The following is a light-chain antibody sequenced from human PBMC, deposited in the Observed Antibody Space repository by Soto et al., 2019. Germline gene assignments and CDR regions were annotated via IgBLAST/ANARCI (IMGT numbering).Light chain of an antibody. V-gene: IGLV2-14*01. Sequence: QSVRTQPASVSGSPGQSITISCAGTRDDIGAYDYVSWYQQHPGNAPKLLVYEVTNRPSGVSDRSSGSKSGNTASLTISGLQAEDEADYYCNSYTNSSAVVFGGGTKVTV. CDR1: RDDIGAYDY. J-gene: IGLJ2*01. CDR3: NSYTNSSAVV. CDR2: EVT.